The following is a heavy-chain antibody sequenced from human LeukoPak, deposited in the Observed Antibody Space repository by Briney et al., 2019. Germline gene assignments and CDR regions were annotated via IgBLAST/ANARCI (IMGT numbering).Heavy chain of an antibody. CDR2: ISGSGGST. D-gene: IGHD6-13*01. CDR3: AKDGDSSSWTNYYYYGMDV. J-gene: IGHJ6*02. Sequence: GGSLRLSCAASGFTFSSYAMSWVRQAPGKGLEWVSAISGSGGSTYYADSVKGRFTISRDNSKNTLYLQMNSLRAEDTAVYYCAKDGDSSSWTNYYYYGMDVWGRGTTVTVSS. V-gene: IGHV3-23*01. CDR1: GFTFSSYA.